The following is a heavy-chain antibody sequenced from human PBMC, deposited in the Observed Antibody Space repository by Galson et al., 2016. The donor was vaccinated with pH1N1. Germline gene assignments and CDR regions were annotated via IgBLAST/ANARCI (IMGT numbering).Heavy chain of an antibody. CDR3: AADTLFLTYPKRRYYYYAMDV. V-gene: IGHV1-58*02. CDR2: IVVGSGDT. D-gene: IGHD3-3*01. J-gene: IGHJ6*02. CDR1: GYTFTDYY. Sequence: SVKVSCKASGYTFTDYYMHWVRQAPGQRLEWIGWIVVGSGDTNYAQKFQERVTITRDMSTSTAYMELTTLRSEDTAVYYCAADTLFLTYPKRRYYYYAMDVWGQGTTVTVSS.